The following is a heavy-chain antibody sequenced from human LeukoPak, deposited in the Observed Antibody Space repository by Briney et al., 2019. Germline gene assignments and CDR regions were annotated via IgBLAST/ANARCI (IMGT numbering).Heavy chain of an antibody. CDR1: GGSFSGYY. CDR3: ARGTLKNPTRPRDY. V-gene: IGHV4-34*01. D-gene: IGHD1-14*01. J-gene: IGHJ4*02. CDR2: INHSGST. Sequence: PSETLSLTCAVYGGSFSGYYWSWIRQPPGKGLEWIGEINHSGSTNYNPSLKSRVTISVDTSKNQFSLKLTSVTAADTAVYYCARGTLKNPTRPRDYWGQGNLVTVSS.